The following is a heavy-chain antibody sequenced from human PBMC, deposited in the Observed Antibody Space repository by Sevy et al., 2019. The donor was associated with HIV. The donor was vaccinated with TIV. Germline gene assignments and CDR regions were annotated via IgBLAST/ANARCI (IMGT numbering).Heavy chain of an antibody. Sequence: GESLKISCKGSGYSFTSYWIGWVRQMPGKGLEWMGIIYPGDSDTRYSPSFQGQVTISADKSISTAYLQWSSLKASGTAMYYCARRRGIAVAGTYYFDYWGQGTLVTVSS. CDR2: IYPGDSDT. D-gene: IGHD6-19*01. CDR1: GYSFTSYW. J-gene: IGHJ4*02. V-gene: IGHV5-51*01. CDR3: ARRRGIAVAGTYYFDY.